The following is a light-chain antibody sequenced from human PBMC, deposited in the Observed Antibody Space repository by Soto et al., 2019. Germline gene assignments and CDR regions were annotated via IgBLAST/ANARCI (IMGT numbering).Light chain of an antibody. J-gene: IGKJ1*01. CDR2: KAS. V-gene: IGKV1-5*03. CDR1: QSINDW. Sequence: DIQMTQSPSTLSASVGDRVTITCRASQSINDWLAWYQQKPGKAPNLLIYKASSLQSGVPSRFSGSGSGTEFTLTISSLQPDDFATFYCQQYFGYPWTFGPGTKVEIK. CDR3: QQYFGYPWT.